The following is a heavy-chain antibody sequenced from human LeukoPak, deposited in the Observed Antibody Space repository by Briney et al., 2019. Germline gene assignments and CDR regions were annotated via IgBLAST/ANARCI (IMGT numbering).Heavy chain of an antibody. J-gene: IGHJ4*02. D-gene: IGHD5-12*01. Sequence: PGGSLRLSCAASGFTFSSYTMHWVRQAPGKGLEWISSIRGGSSTIYYADSVKGRFTISRDNARNSLYLQMNSLRDEDTAVYFCAKAVRSGYDSPFGNDYWGQGTLVPVSS. CDR2: IRGGSSTI. CDR1: GFTFSSYT. V-gene: IGHV3-48*02. CDR3: AKAVRSGYDSPFGNDY.